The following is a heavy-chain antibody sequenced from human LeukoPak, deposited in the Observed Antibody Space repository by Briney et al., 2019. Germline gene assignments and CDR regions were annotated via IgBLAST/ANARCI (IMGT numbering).Heavy chain of an antibody. CDR3: ARDCSSVRGVPSYYFDY. CDR1: GYTFTSYY. V-gene: IGHV1-46*01. D-gene: IGHD3-10*01. J-gene: IGHJ4*02. Sequence: ASVKVSCKASGYTFTSYYIHWVRQAPGQGLEWMGIINPSGGSTSYAQKFQGRVTMTRDTSTSTVYMELSSLRSEDTAVYYCARDCSSVRGVPSYYFDYWGQGTLVTVSS. CDR2: INPSGGST.